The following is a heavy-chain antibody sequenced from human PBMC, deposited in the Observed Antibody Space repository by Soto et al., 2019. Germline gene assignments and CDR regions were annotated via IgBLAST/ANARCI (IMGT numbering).Heavy chain of an antibody. CDR3: ARGSGGVNYYYYGMDV. J-gene: IGHJ6*02. V-gene: IGHV1-69*06. CDR1: GGTFSSYA. D-gene: IGHD3-16*01. CDR2: IIPIFGTA. Sequence: SVKGSCKASGGTFSSYAISWVRQAPGQGLEWMGGIIPIFGTANYAQKFQGRVTITADKSTSTAYMELSSLRSEDTAVYYCARGSGGVNYYYYGMDVWGQGTTVTVSS.